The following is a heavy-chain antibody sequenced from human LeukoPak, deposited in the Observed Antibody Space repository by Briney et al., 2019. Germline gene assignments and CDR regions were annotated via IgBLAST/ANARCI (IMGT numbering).Heavy chain of an antibody. D-gene: IGHD3-10*02. CDR1: GFTVSSNY. Sequence: GGSLRLSCTASGFTVSSNYMTWVRQAPGKGLEWVSVIYSDGSTFYADSVKGRFTISRDTSKNTLYLQMNNLRADDTAVYYCARDPHVSCWGGRALVTVSS. J-gene: IGHJ4*02. V-gene: IGHV3-53*01. CDR3: ARDPHVSC. CDR2: IYSDGST.